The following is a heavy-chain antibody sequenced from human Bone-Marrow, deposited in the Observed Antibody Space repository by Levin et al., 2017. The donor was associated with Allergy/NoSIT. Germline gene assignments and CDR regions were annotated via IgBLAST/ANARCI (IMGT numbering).Heavy chain of an antibody. J-gene: IGHJ4*02. Sequence: GESLKISCAASGFTFSSHGMHWVRQAPGKGLEWVAVIYYDGSYKYYADSVKGRFTISRDNSKDPLYLQMNSLRAEDTAVYYCALAGYSSTLLPYYLDSWGLGTLVTVSS. V-gene: IGHV3-33*01. CDR2: IYYDGSYK. CDR3: ALAGYSSTLLPYYLDS. D-gene: IGHD6-13*01. CDR1: GFTFSSHG.